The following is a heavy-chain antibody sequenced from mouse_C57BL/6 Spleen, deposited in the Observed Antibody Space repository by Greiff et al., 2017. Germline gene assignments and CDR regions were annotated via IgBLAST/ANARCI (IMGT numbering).Heavy chain of an antibody. CDR3: APYDYNFAY. J-gene: IGHJ3*01. Sequence: VKLQESGPELVKPGASVKISCKASGYAFSSSWMNWVKQRPGKGLEGIGRIYPGDGDTNYNGKFKGKATLTADKSSSTAYMQLSSLTSEDSAVYFCAPYDYNFAYWGQGTLVTVSA. V-gene: IGHV1-82*01. CDR2: IYPGDGDT. D-gene: IGHD2-4*01. CDR1: GYAFSSSW.